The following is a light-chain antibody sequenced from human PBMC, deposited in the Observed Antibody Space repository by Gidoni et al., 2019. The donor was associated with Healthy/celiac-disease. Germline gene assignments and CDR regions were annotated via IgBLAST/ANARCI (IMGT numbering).Light chain of an antibody. CDR2: DDS. V-gene: IGLV3-21*02. J-gene: IGLJ2*01. Sequence: SYVMSPHPPGSQAPGPTARITCGGNNIESKSWHWYQQEPGQAPVLVVYDDSDRPAGIPERVSGSNSGNTATLTISRVEAGDEADYYCQVWDSSQGVFGGGTKLTVL. CDR1: NIESKS. CDR3: QVWDSSQGV.